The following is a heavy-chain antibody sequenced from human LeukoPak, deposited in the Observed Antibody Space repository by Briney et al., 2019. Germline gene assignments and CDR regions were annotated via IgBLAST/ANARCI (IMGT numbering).Heavy chain of an antibody. CDR3: AKWGDYDILTGYYDSDY. CDR2: ITGSDDIT. CDR1: GFIFSNYA. Sequence: GASLRLSCAASGFIFSNYAMSWVRQAPGKGLEGVSAITGSDDITYYADSVKGRFTISRDNSKNTLYLQVNSLRAEDTAIYYCAKWGDYDILTGYYDSDYWGQGTLVTVSS. D-gene: IGHD3-9*01. J-gene: IGHJ4*02. V-gene: IGHV3-23*01.